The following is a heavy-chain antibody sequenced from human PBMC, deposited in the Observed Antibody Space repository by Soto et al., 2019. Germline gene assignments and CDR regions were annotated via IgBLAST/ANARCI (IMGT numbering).Heavy chain of an antibody. J-gene: IGHJ5*02. V-gene: IGHV1-69*01. CDR3: ARIVLLWFGELYNWFDP. D-gene: IGHD3-10*01. CDR1: GGTFSSYA. Sequence: QVQLVQSGAEVQKPGSSVKVSCKASGGTFSSYAISWVRQAPGQGLEWMGGIIPIFGTANYAQKFQGRVTITADESTSTAYMELSSLRSEDTAVYYCARIVLLWFGELYNWFDPWGQGTLVTVSS. CDR2: IIPIFGTA.